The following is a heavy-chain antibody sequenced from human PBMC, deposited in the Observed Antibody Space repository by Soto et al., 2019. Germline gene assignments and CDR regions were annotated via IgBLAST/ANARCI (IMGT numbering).Heavy chain of an antibody. J-gene: IGHJ6*01. CDR2: IYPGDSDT. V-gene: IGHV5-51*01. D-gene: IGHD1-1*01. Sequence: GEAQKSSVKGPGYRFTSYLIGLGRQSPGKGLEWMGIIYPGDSDTRYSPSSQGQVTISADKSISTAYLQWSSLKASDNAMDYCARQNGSYGMDVGGQGNTGNSPQ. CDR3: ARQNGSYGMDV. CDR1: GYRFTSYL.